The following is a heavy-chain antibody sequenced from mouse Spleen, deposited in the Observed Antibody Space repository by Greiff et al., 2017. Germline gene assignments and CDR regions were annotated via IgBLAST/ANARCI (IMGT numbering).Heavy chain of an antibody. D-gene: IGHD2-13*01. CDR2: INSNGGST. CDR3: ARHLYGDYSFAY. V-gene: IGHV5-6-2*01. CDR1: GFTFCSYA. J-gene: IGHJ3*01. Sequence: EVQGVESGGGLVKPGGSLKLSCAASGFTFCSYAMSWVRQTPEKRLEWVAAINSNGGSTYYPDTVKDRFTISRDNAKNTLYLQMSSLRSEDTALYYCARHLYGDYSFAYWGQGTLVTVSA.